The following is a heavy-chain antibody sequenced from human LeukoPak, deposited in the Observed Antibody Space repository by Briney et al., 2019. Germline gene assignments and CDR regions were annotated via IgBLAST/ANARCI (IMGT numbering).Heavy chain of an antibody. CDR3: ARDDFWSGDH. CDR2: ISSSSSYI. V-gene: IGHV3-21*04. J-gene: IGHJ4*02. CDR1: GFTFSSYS. D-gene: IGHD3-3*01. Sequence: KPGGSLRLSCAASGFTFSSYSMNWVRQAPGKGLEWVSSISSSSSYIYYADSVKGRFTISRDNAKNSLYLQMNSLRSDDTAIYCCARDDFWSGDHWGQGTLVTVSS.